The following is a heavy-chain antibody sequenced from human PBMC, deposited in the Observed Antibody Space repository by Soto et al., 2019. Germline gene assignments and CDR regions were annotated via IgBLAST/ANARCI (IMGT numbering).Heavy chain of an antibody. V-gene: IGHV4-39*01. CDR1: GGSISSSSYY. D-gene: IGHD6-13*01. CDR3: ARRGAAAGYYYYYYGMDV. J-gene: IGHJ6*02. CDR2: IYYSGST. Sequence: SETLSLTCTVSGGSISSSSYYWGWIRQPPGKGLEWIGSIYYSGSTYYNPSLKSRVTISVDTSKNQFSLKLSSVTAADTAVYYCARRGAAAGYYYYYYGMDVWGQGTTVTVSS.